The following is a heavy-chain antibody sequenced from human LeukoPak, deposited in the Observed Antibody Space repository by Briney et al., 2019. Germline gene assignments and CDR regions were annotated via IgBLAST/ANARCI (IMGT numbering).Heavy chain of an antibody. CDR2: IIPVLSTA. Sequence: SVKVSCKASGGTFSTYAISWVRQAPGQGLEWMGGIIPVLSTANYAQKFQDRVTITADESTSTTYMELSSLKSEDTAVYYCATTGGDIYYYYMDVWGKGTTVTISS. J-gene: IGHJ6*03. V-gene: IGHV1-69*13. D-gene: IGHD3-16*01. CDR1: GGTFSTYA. CDR3: ATTGGDIYYYYMDV.